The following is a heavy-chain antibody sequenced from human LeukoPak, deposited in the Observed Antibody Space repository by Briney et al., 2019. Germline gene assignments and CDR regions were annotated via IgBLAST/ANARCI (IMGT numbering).Heavy chain of an antibody. CDR1: GFTFSSYS. V-gene: IGHV3-48*01. CDR3: ARDSALVRNYYYYYMDV. D-gene: IGHD6-6*01. J-gene: IGHJ6*03. CDR2: ISSSSSTI. Sequence: GGSLRLSCAASGFTFSSYSMNWVRQAPGKGLEWVSYISSSSSTIYYAGSAKGRFTISRDNAKNSLYLQMNSLRAEDTAVYYCARDSALVRNYYYYYMDVWGKGTTVTVSS.